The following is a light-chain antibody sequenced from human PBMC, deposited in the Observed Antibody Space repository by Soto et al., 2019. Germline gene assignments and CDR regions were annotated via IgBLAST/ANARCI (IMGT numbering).Light chain of an antibody. CDR1: QRISGW. Sequence: DIHMTRSPSTLSASVGGRGTVSCLASQRISGWLAWHQQKPGKAPKLLIYDVSALKRGVPPRFSGSGSGTEFTLTISSLQPEDFATYYCQQYDSFSVTFGQGTKVDIK. J-gene: IGKJ1*01. V-gene: IGKV1-5*01. CDR3: QQYDSFSVT. CDR2: DVS.